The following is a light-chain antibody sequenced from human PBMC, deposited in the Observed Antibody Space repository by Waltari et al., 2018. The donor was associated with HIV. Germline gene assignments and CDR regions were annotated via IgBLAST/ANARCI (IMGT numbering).Light chain of an antibody. CDR3: QSYDSNLSGLV. Sequence: VLTQPPSVSGAPLQTVPLPSPRCRSNIGASYDIHAYHQVPGTAPSLLIHVNNYRPSGFPDRFSASRSGTSASLAITGLQADDEADYYCQSYDSNLSGLVFGGGTKLTVL. CDR1: RSNIGASYD. CDR2: VNN. V-gene: IGLV1-40*01. J-gene: IGLJ2*01.